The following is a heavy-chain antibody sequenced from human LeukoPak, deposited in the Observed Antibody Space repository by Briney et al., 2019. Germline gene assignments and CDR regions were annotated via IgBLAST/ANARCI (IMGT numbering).Heavy chain of an antibody. CDR2: IYYSGST. D-gene: IGHD6-13*01. J-gene: IGHJ4*02. Sequence: SETLSLTCTVSGGAISSYHWSWIRQPPGKGLEWIGYIYYSGSTNYNPSLKSRVTISVDTSKNQFSLKLSSVTAADTAVYYCARVLSSSWFDYWGQGTLVTVSS. V-gene: IGHV4-59*01. CDR1: GGAISSYH. CDR3: ARVLSSSWFDY.